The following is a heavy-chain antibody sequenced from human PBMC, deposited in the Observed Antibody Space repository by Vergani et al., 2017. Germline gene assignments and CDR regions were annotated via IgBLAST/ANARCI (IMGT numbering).Heavy chain of an antibody. D-gene: IGHD3-9*01. CDR1: GGTFSSYA. V-gene: IGHV1-18*01. Sequence: QVQLVQSGAEVKKPGSSVKVSCKASGGTFSSYAISWVRQAPGQGLEWMGWISAYNGNTNYAQKLQGRVTMTTDTSTSTAYMELRSLRSDDTAVYYCARGGYYDILTGYLTNGMDVWGQGTTVTVSS. CDR3: ARGGYYDILTGYLTNGMDV. CDR2: ISAYNGNT. J-gene: IGHJ6*02.